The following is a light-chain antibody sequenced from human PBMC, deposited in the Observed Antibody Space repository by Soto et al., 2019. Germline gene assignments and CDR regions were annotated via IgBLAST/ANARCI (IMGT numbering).Light chain of an antibody. CDR2: DVT. CDR3: SSYAGLYSYV. J-gene: IGLJ1*01. V-gene: IGLV2-11*01. Sequence: QSVLTQPASVSGSPGQSITISCSGTSSDIGAYDYVSWYQQHPGKAPQVVVYDVTKRPSGVPDRFSGSKSGNTASLTISGLQAEDEADYYCSSYAGLYSYVFGSGTKVTVL. CDR1: SSDIGAYDY.